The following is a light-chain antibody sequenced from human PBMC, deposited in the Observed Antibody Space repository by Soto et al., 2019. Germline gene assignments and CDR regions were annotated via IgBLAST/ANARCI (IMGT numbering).Light chain of an antibody. CDR2: LGS. Sequence: DIVMAQSPLSLAVTPVGPASISFSSSHNLLHSNGYIYLDWYLQKPGQSPQLLIYLGSNRASGVPDRFSGSGSGTDFTLQISRVEAEDVGIYYCMQTLQTPTFGQGTKVDIK. J-gene: IGKJ1*01. V-gene: IGKV2-28*01. CDR1: HNLLHSNGYIY. CDR3: MQTLQTPT.